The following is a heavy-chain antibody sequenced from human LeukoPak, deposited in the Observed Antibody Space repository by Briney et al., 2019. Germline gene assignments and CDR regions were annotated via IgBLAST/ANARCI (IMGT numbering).Heavy chain of an antibody. CDR2: INPSGGST. CDR1: GYTFTSYY. J-gene: IGHJ5*02. Sequence: VKVSCKASGYTFTSYYMHWVRQAPGQGREGMGIINPSGGSTSYAQKFQGRFTMSRDMSTSTVYMELSSLRSEDTAVYYCARGGDDSSWYNWFDPWGQGTLVTVSS. D-gene: IGHD6-13*01. CDR3: ARGGDDSSWYNWFDP. V-gene: IGHV1-46*01.